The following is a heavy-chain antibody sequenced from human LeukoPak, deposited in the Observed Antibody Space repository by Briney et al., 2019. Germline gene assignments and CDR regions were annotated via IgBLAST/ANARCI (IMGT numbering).Heavy chain of an antibody. D-gene: IGHD3-10*01. V-gene: IGHV3-49*04. CDR3: TREPHPSWFGELLWTVPFDY. CDR2: IRSKAYGGTT. Sequence: GGSLRLSCTASGFTFGDYAMSWVRQAPGKGLEWVGFIRSKAYGGTTEYAASVKGRFTISRDDSKSIAYLQMNSLKTEDTAVYYCTREPHPSWFGELLWTVPFDYWGQGTLVTVSS. J-gene: IGHJ4*02. CDR1: GFTFGDYA.